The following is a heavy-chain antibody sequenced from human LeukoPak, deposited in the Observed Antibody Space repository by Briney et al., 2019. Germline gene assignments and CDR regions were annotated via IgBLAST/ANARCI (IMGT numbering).Heavy chain of an antibody. J-gene: IGHJ6*02. CDR2: IYSGGST. CDR3: ARDPRGAKWFGKPYYYYGMDV. D-gene: IGHD3-10*01. Sequence: PGGSLRLSCAASGFTVSSNYMSWVRQAPGKGLEWVSVIYSGGSTYYADSVKGRFTISRDNSKNTLYLQMNSLRAEDTAVYYCARDPRGAKWFGKPYYYYGMDVWGQGTTVTVSS. CDR1: GFTVSSNY. V-gene: IGHV3-66*01.